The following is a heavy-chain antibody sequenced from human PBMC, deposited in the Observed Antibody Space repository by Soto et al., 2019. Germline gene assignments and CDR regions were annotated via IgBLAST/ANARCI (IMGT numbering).Heavy chain of an antibody. CDR3: ARDPPLGGYPSHYYYYYGMDV. CDR1: GYTFTSYA. J-gene: IGHJ6*02. V-gene: IGHV1-3*01. CDR2: INAGNGNT. Sequence: ASVKVSCKASGYTFTSYAMHWVRQAPGQRLEWMGWINAGNGNTKYSQKFQGRVTITRDTSASTAYMELSSLRSEDTAVYYCARDPPLGGYPSHYYYYYGMDVWGHGTTVTVSS. D-gene: IGHD3-22*01.